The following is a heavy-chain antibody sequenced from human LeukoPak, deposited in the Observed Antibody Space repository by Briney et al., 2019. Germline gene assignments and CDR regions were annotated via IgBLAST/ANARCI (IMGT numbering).Heavy chain of an antibody. CDR2: IHNSGNS. CDR3: ARDSRYDPIQNWFDP. V-gene: IGHV4-4*08. Sequence: SETLSLTCSVSGDSISGYYWSWIRQPPGKGLEWIAYIHNSGNSNYNPSLKSRVTISADTSKNQFSLKLSSVTAADTAVYYCARDSRYDPIQNWFDPWGQGTLVTVSS. D-gene: IGHD3-16*01. CDR1: GDSISGYY. J-gene: IGHJ5*02.